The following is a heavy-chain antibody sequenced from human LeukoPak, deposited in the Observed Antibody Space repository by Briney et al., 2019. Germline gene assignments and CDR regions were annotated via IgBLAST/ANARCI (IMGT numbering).Heavy chain of an antibody. CDR1: GFISDHSA. V-gene: IGHV3-43*02. J-gene: IGHJ3*01. CDR3: VKENDAFDL. Sequence: PGGSLRLSCAASGFISDHSAMHWVRQAPGKGLEWVCLIGGDGGGTYYTDSVRGRFTAFRDNSKNSLYLQMNSLRTEDYALYYCVKENDAFDLWGQGTMVIVSS. CDR2: IGGDGGGT.